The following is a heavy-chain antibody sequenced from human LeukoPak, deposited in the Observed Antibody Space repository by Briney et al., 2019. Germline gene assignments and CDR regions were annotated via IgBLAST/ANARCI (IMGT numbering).Heavy chain of an antibody. V-gene: IGHV1-69*13. J-gene: IGHJ4*02. CDR3: ASSGSSCSSNSCYSPFDY. CDR2: IIPIFGTA. Sequence: SVKVSCKASGGTFSSYAISWLRQAPGQGLEWRGGIIPIFGTANYAQKFQGRVTITADESTSTAYMELSSLRSEDTAVYYCASSGSSCSSNSCYSPFDYWGQGTLVTVSS. CDR1: GGTFSSYA. D-gene: IGHD2-2*01.